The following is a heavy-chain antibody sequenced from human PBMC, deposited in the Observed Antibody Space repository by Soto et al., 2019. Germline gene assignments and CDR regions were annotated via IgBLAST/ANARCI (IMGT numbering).Heavy chain of an antibody. V-gene: IGHV4-39*01. CDR3: ARLEGLATIAYYFDF. CDR1: GGSISSSNYY. D-gene: IGHD3-9*01. J-gene: IGHJ4*02. Sequence: QLQLQESGPGLVKPSEALSLTCTVSGGSISSSNYYWGWIRQPPGKGLEWIGSIYYSGSTYYNPSRKSRVAISIDKSKNQFSLKRSSLTAADTAVYYCARLEGLATIAYYFDFWGQGTLVTVSS. CDR2: IYYSGST.